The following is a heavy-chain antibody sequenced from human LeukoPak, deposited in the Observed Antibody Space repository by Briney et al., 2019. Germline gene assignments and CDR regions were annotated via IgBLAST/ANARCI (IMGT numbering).Heavy chain of an antibody. D-gene: IGHD6-13*01. V-gene: IGHV4-4*07. CDR3: ARGAEGIAAFDP. J-gene: IGHJ5*02. CDR2: IYTSGST. Sequence: SDTLSLTCAVSGGSIISYYWSWLRQPAGEGLEWIGRIYTSGSTNYNPSLKSRVTMSVDTSKNQFSLKLSSVTAADTAVYYCARGAEGIAAFDPWGQGTLVTVSS. CDR1: GGSIISYY.